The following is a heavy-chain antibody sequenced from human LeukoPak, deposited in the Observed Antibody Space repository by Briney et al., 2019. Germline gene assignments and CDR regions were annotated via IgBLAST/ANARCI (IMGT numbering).Heavy chain of an antibody. CDR1: GGSISSSSYY. CDR2: IYYSGST. Sequence: SETLSLTCTVSGGSISSSSYYWGWIRQPPGKGPEWIGSIYYSGSTYYNPSLKSRVTISVDTSKNQFSLKLSSVTAADTAVYYCARAVTTKWDYYYMDVWGKGTTVTVSS. CDR3: ARAVTTKWDYYYMDV. D-gene: IGHD4-17*01. J-gene: IGHJ6*03. V-gene: IGHV4-39*07.